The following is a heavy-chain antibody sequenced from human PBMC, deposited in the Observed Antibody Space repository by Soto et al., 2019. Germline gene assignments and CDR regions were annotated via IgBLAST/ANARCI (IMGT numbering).Heavy chain of an antibody. J-gene: IGHJ3*02. CDR2: ISYDGSNK. CDR3: AKDRRSYPDAFDI. Sequence: QVQLVESGGGVVQPGRSLRLSCAASGFTFSSYGMHWVRQAPGKGLEWVAVISYDGSNKYYADSVKGRFTISRDNSKNTLYLQVNSLRAEDTAVYYCAKDRRSYPDAFDIWGQGTMVTVSS. CDR1: GFTFSSYG. D-gene: IGHD1-26*01. V-gene: IGHV3-30*18.